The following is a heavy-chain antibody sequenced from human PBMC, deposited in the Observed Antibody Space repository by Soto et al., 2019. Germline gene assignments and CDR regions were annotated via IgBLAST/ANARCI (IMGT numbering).Heavy chain of an antibody. Sequence: GVSLRLSCAASGFTFSSYAMSWVRQAPGKGLEWVSAISGNGSSKYYADSVKGRFTISRDNSKNTLYLQMNSLRAEDTAVYYCARSLDYDFWSGYPGGHWGQGTLVTVSS. CDR2: ISGNGSSK. V-gene: IGHV3-23*01. D-gene: IGHD3-3*01. J-gene: IGHJ4*02. CDR3: ARSLDYDFWSGYPGGH. CDR1: GFTFSSYA.